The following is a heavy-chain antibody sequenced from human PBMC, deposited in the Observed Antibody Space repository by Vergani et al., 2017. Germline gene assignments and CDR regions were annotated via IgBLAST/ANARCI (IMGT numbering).Heavy chain of an antibody. J-gene: IGHJ5*02. CDR3: ARSLLAGGWFDP. V-gene: IGHV4-39*07. CDR1: GGSISSSSYY. CDR2: IYYSGST. Sequence: QLQLQESGPGLVKPSETLSLTCTVSGGSISSSSYYWGWIRQPPGKGLEWIGSIYYSGSTYYNPSLKSRVTISVDTSKNQFSLKLSSVTAADTAVYYCARSLLAGGWFDPWGQGTLVTVSS. D-gene: IGHD2-15*01.